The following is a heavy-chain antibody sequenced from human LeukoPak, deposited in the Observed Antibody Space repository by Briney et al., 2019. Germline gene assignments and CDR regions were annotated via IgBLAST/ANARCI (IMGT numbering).Heavy chain of an antibody. CDR3: ARDLIAVRPGWFDP. Sequence: ASVKVSCKASGYTFTTYGISWVRLAPGQGLEWMGWISAYNGNTNYAQQFQGRVTMTTDTSMSTAYMELSSLRSDDTAVYYCARDLIAVRPGWFDPWGQGSLVTVSS. J-gene: IGHJ5*02. CDR1: GYTFTTYG. CDR2: ISAYNGNT. D-gene: IGHD6-6*01. V-gene: IGHV1-18*01.